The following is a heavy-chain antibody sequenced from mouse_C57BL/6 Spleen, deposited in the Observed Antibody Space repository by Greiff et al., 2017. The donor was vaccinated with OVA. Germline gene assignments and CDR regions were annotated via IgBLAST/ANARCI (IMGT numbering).Heavy chain of an antibody. D-gene: IGHD2-1*01. J-gene: IGHJ2*01. CDR3: ARSLYGNFDY. CDR2: IYPSDSET. Sequence: QVQLQQPGAELVRPGSSVKLSCKASGYTFTSYWMDWVKQRPGQGLEWIGNIYPSDSETHYNQKFKDKATWTVDKSSSTAYMQLSSLTSEDSAVYYCARSLYGNFDYWGQGTTLTVSS. V-gene: IGHV1-61*01. CDR1: GYTFTSYW.